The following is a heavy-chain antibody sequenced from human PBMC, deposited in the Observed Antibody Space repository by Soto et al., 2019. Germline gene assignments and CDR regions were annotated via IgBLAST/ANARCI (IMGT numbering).Heavy chain of an antibody. CDR1: GGSISSYY. CDR2: IYDSGST. Sequence: SETLSLTCTVSGGSISSYYWSWIRQPPGKGLEWIGYIYDSGSTNYNPSLKSRVTISVDTSKNQFSLRLTSVTAADTAVYYCAAAPRDWGQGTLVTVSA. V-gene: IGHV4-59*01. D-gene: IGHD2-15*01. J-gene: IGHJ4*02. CDR3: AAAPRD.